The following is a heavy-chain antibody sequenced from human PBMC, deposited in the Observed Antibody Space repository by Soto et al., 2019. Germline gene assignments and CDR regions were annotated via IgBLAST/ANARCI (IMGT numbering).Heavy chain of an antibody. Sequence: QVQLVESGGGVVQPGRSLRLSCAASGFAFSSYAMHWVRQAPGKGLEWVAVISYDGSNKYYADSVKGRFTISRDNSKNTLYLQMNSVRAEDTAVYYCARQTLGYCDYWGQGTLVTVSS. CDR2: ISYDGSNK. D-gene: IGHD3-16*01. CDR3: ARQTLGYCDY. J-gene: IGHJ4*02. CDR1: GFAFSSYA. V-gene: IGHV3-30-3*01.